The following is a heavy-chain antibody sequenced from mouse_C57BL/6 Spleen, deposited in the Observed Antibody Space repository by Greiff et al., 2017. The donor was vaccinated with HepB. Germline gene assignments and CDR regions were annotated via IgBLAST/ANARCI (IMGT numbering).Heavy chain of an antibody. V-gene: IGHV1-82*01. CDR3: AKGDDDGYYPFAY. CDR1: VYAFSSSW. D-gene: IGHD2-3*01. J-gene: IGHJ3*01. CDR2: IYPGDGDT. Sequence: QVQLQQSGPELVKPGASVQISCKASVYAFSSSWLNWVKQRPGKGLEWIGRIYPGDGDTNYNGKFKGKATLTADRSSSTSYMQLSSLTSEDSAVYFWAKGDDDGYYPFAYWGQGTLVTVSA.